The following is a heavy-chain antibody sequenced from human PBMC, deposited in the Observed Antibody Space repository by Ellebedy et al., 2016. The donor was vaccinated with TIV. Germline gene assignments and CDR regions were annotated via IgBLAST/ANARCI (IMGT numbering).Heavy chain of an antibody. J-gene: IGHJ4*02. V-gene: IGHV3-30*03. D-gene: IGHD5-18*01. Sequence: GESLKISCVASGITFTNYGMHWVRQSPGTGLEWVAVVSYDGKNKYYADSVKGRFTISRDDSKNTLYLEVNRLRVEETAVYYCAREMLGGVYSFVTDHWGQGTLVTVSS. CDR2: VSYDGKNK. CDR3: AREMLGGVYSFVTDH. CDR1: GITFTNYG.